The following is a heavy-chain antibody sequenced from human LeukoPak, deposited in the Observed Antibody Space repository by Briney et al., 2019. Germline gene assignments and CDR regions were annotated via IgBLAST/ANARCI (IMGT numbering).Heavy chain of an antibody. CDR3: ARYCSGGSCYSETAGIDY. V-gene: IGHV1-18*01. Sequence: ASVKVSCRASGYTLTSYGISWVRQAPGQGLEWMGWISAYNGNTNYAQKLQGRVTMTTDTSTSTAYMELRSLRSDDTAVYYCARYCSGGSCYSETAGIDYWGQGTLVTVSS. CDR1: GYTLTSYG. J-gene: IGHJ4*02. CDR2: ISAYNGNT. D-gene: IGHD2-15*01.